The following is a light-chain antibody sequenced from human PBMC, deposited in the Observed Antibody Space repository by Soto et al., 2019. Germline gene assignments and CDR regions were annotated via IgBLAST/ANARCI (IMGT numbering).Light chain of an antibody. CDR3: SSYGGSNNFVV. J-gene: IGLJ2*01. Sequence: QSALTQPPSASGSPGQSVTISCSGTSSDIGAYKYVSWYQHHSGKVPRLIIYEVNKRPSGVPDRFSGSKSGNTASLIVSGLQAEDEAEYYCSSYGGSNNFVVFGGGTKVTVL. CDR1: SSDIGAYKY. CDR2: EVN. V-gene: IGLV2-8*01.